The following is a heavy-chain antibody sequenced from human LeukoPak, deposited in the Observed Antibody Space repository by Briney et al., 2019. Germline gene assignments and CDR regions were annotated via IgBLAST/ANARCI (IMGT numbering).Heavy chain of an antibody. CDR3: AGEIFSLGGSGFFFTS. CDR1: GFTFSSYG. V-gene: IGHV3-33*01. J-gene: IGHJ4*02. CDR2: IWYDGSNK. Sequence: GRSLRLSCAASGFTFSSYGMHWVRQAPGKGLEWVAVIWYDGSNKYYADSVKGRFTISRDNSKNTLYLQMNSLRGGATAVYSWAGEIFSLGGSGFFFTSWGQGTLATV. D-gene: IGHD3-3*01.